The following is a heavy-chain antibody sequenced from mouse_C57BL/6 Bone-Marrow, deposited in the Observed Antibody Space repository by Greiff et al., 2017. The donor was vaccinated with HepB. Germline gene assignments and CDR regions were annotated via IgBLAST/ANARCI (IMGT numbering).Heavy chain of an antibody. CDR1: GYAFSSSW. Sequence: QVQLQQSGPELVKPGASVKISCKASGYAFSSSWMNWVKQRPGKGLEWIGRIYPGDGDTNYNGKFKGKATLTADKSSSTAYMQLSSLTSEYSAVYFCARKEYYYGSSYEGYAMDYWGQGTSVTVSS. CDR3: ARKEYYYGSSYEGYAMDY. CDR2: IYPGDGDT. V-gene: IGHV1-82*01. D-gene: IGHD1-1*01. J-gene: IGHJ4*01.